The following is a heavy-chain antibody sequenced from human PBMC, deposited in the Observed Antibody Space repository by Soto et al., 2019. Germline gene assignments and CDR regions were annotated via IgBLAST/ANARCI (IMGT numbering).Heavy chain of an antibody. CDR2: IYYSGST. CDR1: GGPISSYY. Sequence: SEPLSLTWTVSGGPISSYYWSWIRQPPGKGLEWIGYIYYSGSTNYNPSLKSRVTISVDTSKNQFSLKLSSVTAADTAVYYCATRAADYDFWSGYYSYYYYMDVWGKGTTVTVSS. J-gene: IGHJ6*03. V-gene: IGHV4-59*08. D-gene: IGHD3-3*01. CDR3: ATRAADYDFWSGYYSYYYYMDV.